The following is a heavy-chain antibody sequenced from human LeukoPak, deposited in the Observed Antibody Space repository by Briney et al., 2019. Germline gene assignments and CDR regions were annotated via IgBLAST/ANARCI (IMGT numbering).Heavy chain of an antibody. CDR1: GFTFSSYE. CDR3: AREGGAGGTIDY. Sequence: GGSLRLSCAASGFTFSSYEMTWVRQAPRKGLEWVAVISYDATNKYYADSVKGRFTLSRDNSKNTLYLQMNSLRAEDTAVYYCAREGGAGGTIDYWGQGTLVTVSS. D-gene: IGHD2-8*01. V-gene: IGHV3-30*03. CDR2: ISYDATNK. J-gene: IGHJ4*02.